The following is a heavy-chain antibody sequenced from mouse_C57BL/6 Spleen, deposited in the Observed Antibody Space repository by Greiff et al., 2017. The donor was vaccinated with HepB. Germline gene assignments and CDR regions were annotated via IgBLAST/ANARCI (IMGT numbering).Heavy chain of an antibody. CDR2: IYPGDGDT. D-gene: IGHD1-1*01. J-gene: IGHJ1*03. CDR1: GYAFSSSW. Sequence: VKLMESGPELVKPGASVKISCKASGYAFSSSWMNWVKQRPGKGLEWIGRIYPGDGDTNYNGKFKGKATLTADKSSSTAYMQLSSLTSEDSAVYFCASGYYGSSSYWYFDVWGTGTTVTVSS. CDR3: ASGYYGSSSYWYFDV. V-gene: IGHV1-82*01.